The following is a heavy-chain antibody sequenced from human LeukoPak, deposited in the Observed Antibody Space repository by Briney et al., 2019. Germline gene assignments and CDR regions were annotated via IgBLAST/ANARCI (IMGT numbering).Heavy chain of an antibody. CDR3: ARGDGSWYEGNWFDP. CDR2: IYYSGST. CDR1: GGSISSGGYY. V-gene: IGHV4-31*03. J-gene: IGHJ5*02. Sequence: KTSQTLSLTCTVSGGSISSGGYYWSWIRQHPGKGLEWIGYIYYSGSTYYNPSLKSRVTISVDTSKNQFSLKLSSVTAADTAVYYCARGDGSWYEGNWFDPWGQGTLVTVSS. D-gene: IGHD6-13*01.